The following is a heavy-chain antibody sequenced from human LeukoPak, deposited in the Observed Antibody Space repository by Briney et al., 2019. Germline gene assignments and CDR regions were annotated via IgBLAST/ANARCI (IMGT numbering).Heavy chain of an antibody. D-gene: IGHD2-2*02. CDR1: GYSFTSYW. V-gene: IGHV5-51*01. Sequence: GESLKISCKGSGYSFTSYWIGWVRQMPVKGLEWMGIIYPGDSDTRYSPSFQGQVTISADKSISTAYLQWSSLKASDTAMYYCARLSLSSVVVPAAIDYWGQGTLVTVSS. J-gene: IGHJ4*02. CDR2: IYPGDSDT. CDR3: ARLSLSSVVVPAAIDY.